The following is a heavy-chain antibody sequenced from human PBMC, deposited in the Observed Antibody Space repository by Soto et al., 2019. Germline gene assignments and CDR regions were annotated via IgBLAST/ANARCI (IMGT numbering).Heavy chain of an antibody. V-gene: IGHV3-30*03. D-gene: IGHD3-16*01. J-gene: IGHJ4*02. CDR1: GFTFTNHG. CDR2: ISYNGIDK. Sequence: QMQLVESGGGVVQPGMSLRLSCAVSGFTFTNHGIHWVRQAPGKGLEWVADISYNGIDKWYGDSVKGRVTISRDNFGDTAVLQMNGLRSEDTVVYYCGMGEGRNGRDCRFAYWGQGTLVTVSS. CDR3: GMGEGRNGRDCRFAY.